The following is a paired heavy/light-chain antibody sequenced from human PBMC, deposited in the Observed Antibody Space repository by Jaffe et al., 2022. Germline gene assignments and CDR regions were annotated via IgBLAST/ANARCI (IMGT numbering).Heavy chain of an antibody. CDR1: SGSIDSGNYY. CDR3: AGSGKYLTHFDY. D-gene: IGHD1-26*01. Sequence: QVQLQESGPGLVKPSQTLSLTCSVSSGSIDSGNYYWSWIRQPAGKGLEWIGRLFSIGNTNYNPSLKSRVTISIDASKNQFSLKLTNVTAADTAVYYCAGSGKYLTHFDYWGQGTQVIVSS. J-gene: IGHJ4*02. V-gene: IGHV4-61*02. CDR2: LFSIGNT.
Light chain of an antibody. V-gene: IGLV3-9*01. J-gene: IGLJ3*02. CDR2: RND. Sequence: SYELTQPISVSVALGQTARITCGGDDIGNTNVHWYQQKPGLAPVLAIYRNDNRPSGIPERFSGSNSENTATLTISRVQVGDEADYYCQVWDIKGVFGGGTKLTVL. CDR1: DIGNTN. CDR3: QVWDIKGV.